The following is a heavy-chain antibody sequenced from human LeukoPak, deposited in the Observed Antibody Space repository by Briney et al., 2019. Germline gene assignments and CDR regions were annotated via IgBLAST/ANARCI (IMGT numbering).Heavy chain of an antibody. Sequence: SVKVSCKASGYTFTGYYMHWVRQAPGQGLEWMGGIIPVFGTSNYAQKFQGRVTITADESTRTAYMELSSLRSEDTAVYYCARVTGGRYCSTTSCYMRGWFDPWGQGTLVTVSS. CDR2: IIPVFGTS. D-gene: IGHD2-2*02. CDR1: GYTFTGYY. V-gene: IGHV1-69*13. CDR3: ARVTGGRYCSTTSCYMRGWFDP. J-gene: IGHJ5*02.